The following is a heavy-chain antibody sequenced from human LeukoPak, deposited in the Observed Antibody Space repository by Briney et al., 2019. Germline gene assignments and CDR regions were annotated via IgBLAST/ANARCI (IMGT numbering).Heavy chain of an antibody. V-gene: IGHV3-72*01. D-gene: IGHD5-18*01. CDR1: GFTFSSYW. CDR3: TRPRGYSYGYLPS. CDR2: SRNKANSYTP. Sequence: GGSLRLSCAASGFTFSSYWMSWVRQAPGKGLEWVGRSRNKANSYTPEYAASVKGRFTVSRDDSKSIAYLQMNSLKTEDTAVYYCTRPRGYSYGYLPSWGQGTLVTVSS. J-gene: IGHJ4*02.